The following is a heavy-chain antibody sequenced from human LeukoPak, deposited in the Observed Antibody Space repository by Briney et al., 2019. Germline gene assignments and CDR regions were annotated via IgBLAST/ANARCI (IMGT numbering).Heavy chain of an antibody. CDR1: GGSISSTSYY. D-gene: IGHD3-10*01. CDR3: ARSPRSYYGSRSWIDY. CDR2: IYYSGST. Sequence: PSETLSLTCTVSGGSISSTSYYWGWIRQPPGKGLEWIGSIYYSGSTYYNPSLKRRVTISVDTSKNQFSLKLSSVTAADSAVYYCARSPRSYYGSRSWIDYWGQGTLVTVSS. J-gene: IGHJ4*02. V-gene: IGHV4-39*01.